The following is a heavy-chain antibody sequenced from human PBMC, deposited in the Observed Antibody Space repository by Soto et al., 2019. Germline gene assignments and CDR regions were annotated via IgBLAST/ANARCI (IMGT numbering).Heavy chain of an antibody. CDR3: ARDAPDFWSGYYEDWFDP. Sequence: ASVKVSCKASGYTFTSYGISWVRQAPGQGLEWMGWISAYNGNTNYAQKLQGRVTMTTDTSTSTAYMELRSLRSDDTAVYYCARDAPDFWSGYYEDWFDPWGQGTLVTVSS. J-gene: IGHJ5*02. CDR1: GYTFTSYG. V-gene: IGHV1-18*01. D-gene: IGHD3-3*01. CDR2: ISAYNGNT.